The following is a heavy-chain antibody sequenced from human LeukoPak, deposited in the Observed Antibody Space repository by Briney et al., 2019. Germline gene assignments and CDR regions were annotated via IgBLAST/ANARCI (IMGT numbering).Heavy chain of an antibody. CDR2: IYYSGST. CDR1: GGSISSSSYY. J-gene: IGHJ4*02. D-gene: IGHD6-19*01. V-gene: IGHV4-39*01. Sequence: SETLSLTCTVSGGSISSSSYYWGWIRQPPGKGLEWIGSIYYSGSTYYNPSLKSRVTISVDTSKNQFSLKLSSVTAADTAVYYCARRSGGQLRYSSGWYYFDYWGQGTLVTVSS. CDR3: ARRSGGQLRYSSGWYYFDY.